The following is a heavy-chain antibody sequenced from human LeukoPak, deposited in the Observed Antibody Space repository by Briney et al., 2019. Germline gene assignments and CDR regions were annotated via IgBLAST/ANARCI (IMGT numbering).Heavy chain of an antibody. CDR3: AISNYDILTGYPTSFDY. J-gene: IGHJ4*02. CDR2: IYYSGST. CDR1: GGSISSYY. Sequence: SETLSLTCTVSGGSISSYYWSWIRQPPGKGLEWIGYIYYSGSTNYNPSLKSRITISVDTSKNQFSLKLSSVTAADTAVYYCAISNYDILTGYPTSFDYWGQGTLVTVSS. D-gene: IGHD3-9*01. V-gene: IGHV4-59*01.